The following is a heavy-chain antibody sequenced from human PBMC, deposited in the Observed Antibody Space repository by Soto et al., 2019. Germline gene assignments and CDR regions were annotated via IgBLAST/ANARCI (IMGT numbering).Heavy chain of an antibody. CDR2: ISGRGGST. J-gene: IGHJ4*02. V-gene: IGHV3-23*01. CDR3: AKDRVGTAAKFDY. D-gene: IGHD2-2*01. CDR1: GFTFSSYA. Sequence: EVQLLESGGGLVQPGGSLRLSCAASGFTFSSYAMSWVRQAPGKGLEWVSAISGRGGSTYYADSVKGRFTISRDNSKNTLYLQRNSLRAEDTAVYYCAKDRVGTAAKFDYWGQGTLVTVAS.